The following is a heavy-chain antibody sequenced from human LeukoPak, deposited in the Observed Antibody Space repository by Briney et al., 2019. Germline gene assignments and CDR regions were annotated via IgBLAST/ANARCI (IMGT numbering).Heavy chain of an antibody. J-gene: IGHJ4*02. CDR3: AKVLRGFTYGEFDY. CDR2: ISGSDSST. V-gene: IGHV3-23*01. D-gene: IGHD5-18*01. Sequence: PGGSVRLSCAASGFTFSSYGMSWVRQAPGKGLEWVSGISGSDSSTYYADSVKGRFTISRDNSKNTLYLQMNSLRAEDTAVYYCAKVLRGFTYGEFDYWGQGTLVTVSS. CDR1: GFTFSSYG.